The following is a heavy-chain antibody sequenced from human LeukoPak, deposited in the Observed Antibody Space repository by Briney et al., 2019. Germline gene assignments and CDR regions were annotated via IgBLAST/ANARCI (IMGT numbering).Heavy chain of an antibody. J-gene: IGHJ4*02. CDR3: TTDYIWNYGYFDY. D-gene: IGHD1-7*01. CDR1: GFTFSNAW. Sequence: PGGSLRLSCAASGFTFSNAWMRWVRQAPGKGLEWVGRIKSKTDGGTTDYAAPVKGRFTISRDDSKNTLYLQMNSLKTEDTAVYYCTTDYIWNYGYFDYWGQGTLVTVSS. V-gene: IGHV3-15*01. CDR2: IKSKTDGGTT.